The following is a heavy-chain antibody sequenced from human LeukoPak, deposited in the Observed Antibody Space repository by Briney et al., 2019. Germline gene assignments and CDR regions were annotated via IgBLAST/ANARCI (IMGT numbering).Heavy chain of an antibody. V-gene: IGHV3-9*01. D-gene: IGHD3-10*01. Sequence: GGSLRLSCAASGFTFDDYAMHWVRHAPGKGLEWVSGISWNSGSIGYADSVKGRFTISRDNAKNSLYLQMNSLRAEDTALYYCAKDFGRGYYYYGMDVWGQGTTVTVSS. CDR3: AKDFGRGYYYYGMDV. CDR1: GFTFDDYA. J-gene: IGHJ6*02. CDR2: ISWNSGSI.